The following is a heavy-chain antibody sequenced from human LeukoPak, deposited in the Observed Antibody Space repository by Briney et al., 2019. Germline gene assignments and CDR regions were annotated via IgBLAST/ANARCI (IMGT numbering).Heavy chain of an antibody. Sequence: ASVKVSCKAPGNTFAGHTLHWMRQAPGQGLELMGWINPDRGGTDYARQFQGRVTMTSDTSIRAVYMELSSLVSEDSAVYFCAISIQAAAIPAFDYWGQGTLVTVSS. V-gene: IGHV1-2*02. J-gene: IGHJ4*02. CDR3: AISIQAAAIPAFDY. D-gene: IGHD6-25*01. CDR1: GNTFAGHT. CDR2: INPDRGGT.